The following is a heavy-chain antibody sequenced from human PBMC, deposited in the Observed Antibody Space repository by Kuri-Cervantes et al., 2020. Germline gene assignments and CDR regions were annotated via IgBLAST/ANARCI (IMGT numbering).Heavy chain of an antibody. J-gene: IGHJ6*02. CDR2: ISYDGSNK. CDR3: AKVHSSGWYFAGMDV. V-gene: IGHV3-30*18. CDR1: GFTFSSYS. D-gene: IGHD6-19*01. Sequence: GESLKISCAASGFTFSSYSMNWVRQAPGKGLEWVAVISYDGSNKYYADSVKGRFTISRDNSKNTLYLQMNSLRAEDTAAYYCAKVHSSGWYFAGMDVWGQGTTVTVSS.